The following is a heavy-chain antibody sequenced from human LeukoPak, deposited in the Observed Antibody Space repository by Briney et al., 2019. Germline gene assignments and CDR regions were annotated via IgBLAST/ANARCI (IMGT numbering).Heavy chain of an antibody. CDR2: IYTSGST. CDR1: GGSISSYY. CDR3: ARDGTGTTSFDYYYGMDV. D-gene: IGHD1-1*01. V-gene: IGHV4-4*07. Sequence: PSETVSLTCTVSGGSISSYYWSWIRQPAGKGLEWIGRIYTSGSTNYNPSLKSRVTMSVDTSKNQFSLKLSSVTAADTAVYYCARDGTGTTSFDYYYGMDVWGQGTTVTVSS. J-gene: IGHJ6*02.